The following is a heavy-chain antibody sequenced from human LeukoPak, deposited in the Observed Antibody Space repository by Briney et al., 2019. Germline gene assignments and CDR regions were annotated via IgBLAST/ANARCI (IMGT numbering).Heavy chain of an antibody. CDR1: GFTFSSYV. CDR3: ARVGVLEGAAAAFDN. CDR2: ISYAGSNK. V-gene: IGHV3-33*01. Sequence: GGSLRLSCAASGFTFSSYVMHWVRQAPGKGLEWVAVISYAGSNKYYADSVKGRFTISRDNSKNTLYLQMNSLRAEDTAVYYCARVGVLEGAAAAFDNWGQGTLVTVSS. D-gene: IGHD6-13*01. J-gene: IGHJ4*02.